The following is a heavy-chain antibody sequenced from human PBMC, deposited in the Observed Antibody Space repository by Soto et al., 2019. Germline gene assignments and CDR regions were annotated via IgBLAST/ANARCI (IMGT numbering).Heavy chain of an antibody. CDR1: GFTFSGSA. J-gene: IGHJ6*03. CDR2: IRSKANSYAT. Sequence: GGSLRLSCAASGFTFSGSAMHWVRQASGKGLEWVGRIRSKANSYATAYAASVKGRFTISRDDSKNTAYLQMNSLKTEDTAVYYCTRGCSSTSCHYYYYMDVWGKGTTVTVSS. CDR3: TRGCSSTSCHYYYYMDV. V-gene: IGHV3-73*01. D-gene: IGHD2-2*01.